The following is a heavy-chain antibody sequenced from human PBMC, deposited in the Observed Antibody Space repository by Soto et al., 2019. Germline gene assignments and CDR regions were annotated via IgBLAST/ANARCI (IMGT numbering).Heavy chain of an antibody. CDR1: GATVSGSY. D-gene: IGHD1-1*01. V-gene: IGHV3-53*01. CDR3: ARDWNGDSVVDY. CDR2: IYSGGNT. Sequence: GGSLRLSCTASGATVSGSYMSWVRQAPGKGLECVSLIYSGGNTYYAESVKGRFTISRDNSKNTLYLQMNSLRAEDTAVYYCARDWNGDSVVDYWGQGTLVTVSS. J-gene: IGHJ4*02.